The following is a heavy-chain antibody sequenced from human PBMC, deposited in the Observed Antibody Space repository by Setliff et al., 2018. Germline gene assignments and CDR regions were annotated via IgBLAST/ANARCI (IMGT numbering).Heavy chain of an antibody. CDR2: IYFNGNT. J-gene: IGHJ4*02. CDR3: VRVRVVQGYYEFDS. CDR1: GGSVSTSNYH. Sequence: SETLSLTCNVSGGSVSTSNYHWGWVRQPPGKGLEWIANIYFNGNTVKQPYLKSRVSISIDTSKNHFSLGLSSVIAADTATYYCVRVRVVQGYYEFDSWGQGALVTVSS. V-gene: IGHV4-39*07. D-gene: IGHD3-16*01.